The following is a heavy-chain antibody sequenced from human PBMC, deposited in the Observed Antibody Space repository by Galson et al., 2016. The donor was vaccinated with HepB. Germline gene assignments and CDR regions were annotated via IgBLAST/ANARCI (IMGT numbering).Heavy chain of an antibody. Sequence: SLRLSCAASGFTFDAYAMHWVRQAPGKGLEWVSGISWNSGTIGYADSVKGRFTISRDNAKNSLFPQMNSLRGEDTALYYCAKDMHSNYGGNSEVGYYYGMDVWGQGTTVTVSS. CDR3: AKDMHSNYGGNSEVGYYYGMDV. D-gene: IGHD4-23*01. CDR2: ISWNSGTI. CDR1: GFTFDAYA. J-gene: IGHJ6*02. V-gene: IGHV3-9*01.